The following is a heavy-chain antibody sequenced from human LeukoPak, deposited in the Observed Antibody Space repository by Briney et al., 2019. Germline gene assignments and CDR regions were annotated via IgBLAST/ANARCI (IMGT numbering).Heavy chain of an antibody. CDR3: AKGSIAAVAGSFFDY. CDR1: GFTFDDYA. D-gene: IGHD6-19*01. V-gene: IGHV3-9*01. J-gene: IGHJ4*02. CDR2: ISWNSGSI. Sequence: GRSLRLSCAASGFTFDDYATHWVRQAPGKGLEWVSGISWNSGSIGYADSVKGRFTISRDNAKNSLYLQMNSLRAEDTALYYCAKGSIAAVAGSFFDYWGQGTLVTVSS.